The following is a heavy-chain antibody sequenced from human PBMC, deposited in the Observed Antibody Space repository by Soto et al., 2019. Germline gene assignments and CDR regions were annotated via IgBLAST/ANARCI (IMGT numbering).Heavy chain of an antibody. CDR1: GFTFDRHN. CDR2: ISYDGSNE. Sequence: GGSLRLSCADSGFTFDRHNMNWVRQAPGKGLEWVAVISYDGSNEFYADSVKGRFTISRDNSKNTVYLQMNSLRADDTAVYYCAKDRLGLRYFDWSLSWVWGQGTMVTVSS. D-gene: IGHD3-9*01. CDR3: AKDRLGLRYFDWSLSWV. J-gene: IGHJ3*01. V-gene: IGHV3-30*18.